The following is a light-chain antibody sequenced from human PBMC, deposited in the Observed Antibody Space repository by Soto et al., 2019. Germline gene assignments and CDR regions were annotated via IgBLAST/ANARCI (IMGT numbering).Light chain of an antibody. J-gene: IGLJ3*02. CDR1: SSDVGGYNY. V-gene: IGLV2-8*01. Sequence: QSALTQPPSASGSLGQSATISCTGTSSDVGGYNYVSWYQQHPGKAPKVLVYEVSKRPSGVPDRFSGSKSGNTASLTVSGLQAEDEVDYYCSSYTSSTTWVFGGGTKVTVL. CDR2: EVS. CDR3: SSYTSSTTWV.